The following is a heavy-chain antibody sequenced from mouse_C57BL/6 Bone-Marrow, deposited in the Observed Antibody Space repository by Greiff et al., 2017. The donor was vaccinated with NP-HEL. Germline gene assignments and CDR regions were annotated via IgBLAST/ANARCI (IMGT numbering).Heavy chain of an antibody. J-gene: IGHJ3*01. CDR1: GFSLNSYG. Sequence: VKLVESGPGLVAPSQSLSITCTVSGFSLNSYGVDWVRQSPGKGLEWLGVIWGGGSTNYNSALKSRLSISKDNSKSQVFLKMNSLQTDDTAMYYCASGDYDRFAYWGQGTLVTVSA. D-gene: IGHD2-4*01. V-gene: IGHV2-6*01. CDR3: ASGDYDRFAY. CDR2: IWGGGST.